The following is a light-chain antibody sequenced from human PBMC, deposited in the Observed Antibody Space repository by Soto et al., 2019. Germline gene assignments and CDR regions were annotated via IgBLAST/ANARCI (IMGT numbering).Light chain of an antibody. CDR2: DAS. CDR1: QSVSSN. V-gene: IGKV3-15*01. CDR3: HQYNNWPPV. Sequence: EMVMTQSPATLSVSPGERATLSCRASQSVSSNLAWYQQKPGQAPRLLIYDASYRATGIPARFSGSGSGTEFTLTISSLQSEDFAVYFCHQYNNWPPVFGGGTKVDIK. J-gene: IGKJ4*01.